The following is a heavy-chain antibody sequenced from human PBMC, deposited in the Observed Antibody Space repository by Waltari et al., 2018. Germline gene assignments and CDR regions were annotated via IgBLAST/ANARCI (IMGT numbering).Heavy chain of an antibody. J-gene: IGHJ4*02. D-gene: IGHD1-26*01. CDR3: TRVSGSYYPPLDY. CDR2: IRSKAYGVTT. CDR1: GFTFGDYA. V-gene: IGHV3-49*04. Sequence: EVQLVESGGGLVQPGRSLRLSCTASGFTFGDYAMSWVRQAPGKGLEWVGFIRSKAYGVTTEYAASVKGRFTISRDDSKSIAYLQMNSLKTEDTAVYYCTRVSGSYYPPLDYWGQGTLVTVSS.